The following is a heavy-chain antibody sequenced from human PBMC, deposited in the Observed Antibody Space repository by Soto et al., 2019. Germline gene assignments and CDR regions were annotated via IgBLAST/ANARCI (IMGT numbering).Heavy chain of an antibody. D-gene: IGHD3-22*01. J-gene: IGHJ5*02. V-gene: IGHV3-23*01. CDR3: AKPLYYDGNWFDP. CDR2: ISGSGGST. Sequence: PVGSLRLSCAASGFTFSSYAMSWVRQAPGKGLEWVSAISGSGGSTYYADSVKGRFTISRDNSKNTLYLQMNSLRAEDTAVYYSAKPLYYDGNWFDPWGQGTLVTVSS. CDR1: GFTFSSYA.